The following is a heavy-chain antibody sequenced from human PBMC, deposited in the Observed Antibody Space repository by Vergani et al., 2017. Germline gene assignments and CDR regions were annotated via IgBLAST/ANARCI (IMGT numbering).Heavy chain of an antibody. CDR1: GFTFSSYA. J-gene: IGHJ6*03. D-gene: IGHD3-9*01. CDR3: AKVGYYDILTGDYYYYYYYMDV. Sequence: EVQLLESGGGLVQPGGSLRLSCAASGFTFSSYAMSWVRQAPGKGLEWVSAISGSGGSTYYADSVKGRFTISRDNSKNTLYLQMNSLRAEDTAVYYCAKVGYYDILTGDYYYYYYYMDVWGKGTTGTVSS. V-gene: IGHV3-23*01. CDR2: ISGSGGST.